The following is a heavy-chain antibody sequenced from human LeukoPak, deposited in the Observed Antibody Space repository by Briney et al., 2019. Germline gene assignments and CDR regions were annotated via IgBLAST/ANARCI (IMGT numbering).Heavy chain of an antibody. CDR1: GGSISSSNW. D-gene: IGHD2-21*02. V-gene: IGHV4-4*02. CDR3: ARVVVVTAHDAFDI. J-gene: IGHJ3*02. Sequence: SGTLSLTCAVSGGSISSSNWWSWVRQPPGKGLEWIGEIYHSGSTNYNPSLKSRVTISVDKSRNQFSLKLSSVTAADTAVYYCARVVVVTAHDAFDIWGQGTMVTVSS. CDR2: IYHSGST.